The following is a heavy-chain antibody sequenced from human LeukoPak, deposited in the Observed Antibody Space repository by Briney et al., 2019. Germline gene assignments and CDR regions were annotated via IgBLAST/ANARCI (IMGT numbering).Heavy chain of an antibody. D-gene: IGHD3-10*01. CDR2: IYKNAIT. V-gene: IGHV3-66*03. CDR1: GFTVSSNY. CDR3: ARDLRIERFGSGSYYNGWDY. J-gene: IGHJ4*02. Sequence: GGSLRLSCAASGFTVSSNYMTWVRQAPGKGLEWVSVIYKNAITYHADTVKGRFTISRDNAKNMLYLQMGSLRAEDMAVYYCARDLRIERFGSGSYYNGWDYWGQGTLVTVSS.